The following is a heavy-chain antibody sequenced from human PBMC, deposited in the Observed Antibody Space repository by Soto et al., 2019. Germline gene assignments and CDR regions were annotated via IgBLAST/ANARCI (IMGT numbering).Heavy chain of an antibody. Sequence: QVQLQESTPGLVKPSETLSLTCTVSGGSVRGYYWSWIRQTPGKGLEWLGYIHYGGSTNYNPSLKSRVALSVDPPKNQFSLRLSSVTAADTAVYYCATHVDIDQRGMEVWGQGTTVTVSS. V-gene: IGHV4-59*08. CDR3: ATHVDIDQRGMEV. J-gene: IGHJ6*02. CDR2: IHYGGST. CDR1: GGSVRGYY. D-gene: IGHD5-12*01.